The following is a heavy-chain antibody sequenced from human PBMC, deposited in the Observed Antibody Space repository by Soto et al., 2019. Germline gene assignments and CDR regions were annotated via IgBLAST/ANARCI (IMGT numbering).Heavy chain of an antibody. CDR2: IYHSGST. V-gene: IGHV4-31*03. CDR1: GGSISSGGYY. J-gene: IGHJ4*02. D-gene: IGHD1-26*01. CDR3: ARGRGWELLRDYFDY. Sequence: SETPSLTCTVSGGSISSGGYYWSWIRQHPGKGLEWIGYIYHSGSTNYNPSLKSRVTISVDTSKNQFSLKLSSVTAADTAVYYCARGRGWELLRDYFDYWGQGTLVTVSS.